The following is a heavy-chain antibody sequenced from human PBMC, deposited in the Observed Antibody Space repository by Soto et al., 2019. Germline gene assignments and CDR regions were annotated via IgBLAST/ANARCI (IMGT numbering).Heavy chain of an antibody. CDR3: ARSYYYDSSGYLIDY. CDR2: IDWDDDK. D-gene: IGHD3-22*01. J-gene: IGHJ4*02. Sequence: SGPTLVNPTETLTLTCTVSGFSLTTGKMGVSWIRQPPGKALEWLARIDWDDDKFYSTSLKTRLTISKDTSKNQVVLTMTNMDPVDTATYYCARSYYYDSSGYLIDYWGQGTLVTVSS. V-gene: IGHV2-70*04. CDR1: GFSLTTGKMG.